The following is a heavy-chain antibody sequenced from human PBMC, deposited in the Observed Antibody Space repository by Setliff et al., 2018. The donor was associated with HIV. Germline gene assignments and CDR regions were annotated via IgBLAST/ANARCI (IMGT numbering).Heavy chain of an antibody. V-gene: IGHV4-39*01. J-gene: IGHJ4*02. CDR2: MSYTGTT. Sequence: SETLSLTCSVSGGSISSSSYYWGWIRQPPGKGLDWIGSMSYTGTTYDNPSLRSRVTISVDTSKNQFSLKLTSVTAADAAVYFCAMGSSGYPFDYWGQGSLVTVSS. CDR1: GGSISSSSYY. CDR3: AMGSSGYPFDY. D-gene: IGHD3-22*01.